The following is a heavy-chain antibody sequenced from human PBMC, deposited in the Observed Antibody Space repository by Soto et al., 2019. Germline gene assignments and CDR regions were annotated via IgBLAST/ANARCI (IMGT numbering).Heavy chain of an antibody. V-gene: IGHV1-58*01. D-gene: IGHD1-20*01. Sequence: QMQLVQSGPEVKKPGTSVKVSCKASGFTFTSSAVQWVRQARGQRLEWIGWIVVGSGNTNYAQKFQERVTITRDMSTSTAYMELSSLRSEDTAVYYCAAEGITGSYYFDYWGQGTLVTVSS. J-gene: IGHJ4*02. CDR3: AAEGITGSYYFDY. CDR2: IVVGSGNT. CDR1: GFTFTSSA.